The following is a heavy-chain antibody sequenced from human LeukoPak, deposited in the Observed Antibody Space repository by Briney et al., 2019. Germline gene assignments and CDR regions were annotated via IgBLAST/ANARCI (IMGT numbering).Heavy chain of an antibody. J-gene: IGHJ4*02. Sequence: SVKVSCKASGDTFISYAISWVRQAPGQGLEWMGGIIPISGTANYAQKFQGRVTITADESTSTAYMELSSLRSEDTAVYYCASLFYSGTAGYWGQGTLVTVSS. V-gene: IGHV1-69*13. CDR1: GDTFISYA. D-gene: IGHD3-10*01. CDR3: ASLFYSGTAGY. CDR2: IIPISGTA.